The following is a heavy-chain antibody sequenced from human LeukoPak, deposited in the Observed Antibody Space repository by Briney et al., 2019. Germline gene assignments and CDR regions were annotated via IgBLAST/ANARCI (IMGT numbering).Heavy chain of an antibody. CDR2: ISSSSSYI. V-gene: IGHV3-21*01. D-gene: IGHD3-10*01. CDR3: ARSKGSQTLSPFDC. Sequence: PGGSLRLSCAASGFTVSSSYMNWVRQAPGKELEWVSSISSSSSYIYYADSVKGRFSISRDNAKNSLYLQMNSLRGEDTAVYFCARSKGSQTLSPFDCWGQGTLVTVSS. CDR1: GFTVSSSY. J-gene: IGHJ4*02.